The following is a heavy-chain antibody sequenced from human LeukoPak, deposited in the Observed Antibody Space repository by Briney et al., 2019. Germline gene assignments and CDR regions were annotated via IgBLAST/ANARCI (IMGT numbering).Heavy chain of an antibody. Sequence: SETLSLTCAVYGGSFSGYYWTLIRQTPGKGLEWIGEISHTGGTNYNPSLRGRVTLSVDPSKKQFSLKVTSVTAADTGVYYCARVPDITARPCDSWGPGTLVIVSS. CDR2: ISHTGGT. CDR3: ARVPDITARPCDS. CDR1: GGSFSGYY. D-gene: IGHD1-1*01. V-gene: IGHV4-34*01. J-gene: IGHJ4*02.